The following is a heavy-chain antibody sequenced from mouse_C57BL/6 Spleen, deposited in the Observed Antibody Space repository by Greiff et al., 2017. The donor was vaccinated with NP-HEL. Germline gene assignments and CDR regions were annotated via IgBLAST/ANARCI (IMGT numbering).Heavy chain of an antibody. V-gene: IGHV1-26*01. Sequence: EVQLQQSGPELVKPGASVKISCKASGYTFTDYYMNWVKQSHGKSLEWIGDINPNNGGTSYNQKFKGKATLTVDKSSSTAYMELRSLTSEDSAVYYCARIYYDYGYFDYWGQGTTLTVSS. CDR1: GYTFTDYY. CDR2: INPNNGGT. CDR3: ARIYYDYGYFDY. J-gene: IGHJ2*01. D-gene: IGHD2-4*01.